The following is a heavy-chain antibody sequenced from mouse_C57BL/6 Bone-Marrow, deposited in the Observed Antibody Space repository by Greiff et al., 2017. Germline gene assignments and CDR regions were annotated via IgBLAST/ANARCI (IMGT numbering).Heavy chain of an antibody. Sequence: VQLQQSGAELVRPGSSVKLSCKASGYTFTSYWMHWVKQRPIQGLEWIGNIDPSDSETHYNQKFKDKDTLTVDKSSSTAYMQLSSLTSEDSAVYYYARILRLWYFDVWGTGTTVTVSS. D-gene: IGHD1-1*01. V-gene: IGHV1-52*01. CDR1: GYTFTSYW. J-gene: IGHJ1*03. CDR3: ARILRLWYFDV. CDR2: IDPSDSET.